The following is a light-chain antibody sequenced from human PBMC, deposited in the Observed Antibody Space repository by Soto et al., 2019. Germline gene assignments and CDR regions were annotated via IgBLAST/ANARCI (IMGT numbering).Light chain of an antibody. V-gene: IGLV2-8*01. CDR1: NNDVGSYNY. J-gene: IGLJ1*01. CDR2: EVS. CDR3: GSYAGSNIWV. Sequence: DLTQPPSGSRAPVRVSTISRTGTNNDVGSYNYVSWYQQHPGKAPQVMIYEVSKRPSGVPDRFSGSKSGNTASLNVSGLQAEDEADYYCGSYAGSNIWVFGTGTKVTVL.